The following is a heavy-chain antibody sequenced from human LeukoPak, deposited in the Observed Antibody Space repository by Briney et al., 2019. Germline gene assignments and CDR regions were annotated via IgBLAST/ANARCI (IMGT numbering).Heavy chain of an antibody. Sequence: GGSLRLPCGPWGLTFDEYAMQGVRQAAGKGLEGVSLISGVGWNTYYADSEKGLCTLSRDNSTNSLYLQMNSLRTEDTALYYCAKDKKYSYGYEEGYWGQGTLVTVSS. V-gene: IGHV3-43*02. D-gene: IGHD5-18*01. CDR1: GLTFDEYA. J-gene: IGHJ4*02. CDR3: AKDKKYSYGYEEGY. CDR2: ISGVGWNT.